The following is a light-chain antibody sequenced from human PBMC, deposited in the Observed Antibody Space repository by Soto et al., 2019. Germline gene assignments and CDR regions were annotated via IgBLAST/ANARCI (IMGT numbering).Light chain of an antibody. J-gene: IGLJ2*01. CDR2: DVS. CDR3: CSYAGSYTYVL. V-gene: IGLV2-11*01. Sequence: QSALTQPRSVSGSPGQSVTISCAGSSSDVGGRDYVSWYQQHPGKAPKLMIYDVSKRPSGVPDRFSGSKSDNTASLTISGLQAEDEADYYCCSYAGSYTYVLFGGGTKLTVL. CDR1: SSDVGGRDY.